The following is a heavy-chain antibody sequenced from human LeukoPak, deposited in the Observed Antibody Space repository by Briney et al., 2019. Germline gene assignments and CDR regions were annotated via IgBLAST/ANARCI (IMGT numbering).Heavy chain of an antibody. Sequence: PGGSLRLSCAAPGFNVSTNYMSWVRQAPGKGLEWVSVIYRGGSTYYADSVKGRFTISRDNSKNTLYLQMNSLRAEDTAAYYCARVGDSNRYGMDVWGQGTTVTVSS. V-gene: IGHV3-66*01. CDR2: IYRGGST. CDR1: GFNVSTNY. J-gene: IGHJ6*02. CDR3: ARVGDSNRYGMDV. D-gene: IGHD2-21*02.